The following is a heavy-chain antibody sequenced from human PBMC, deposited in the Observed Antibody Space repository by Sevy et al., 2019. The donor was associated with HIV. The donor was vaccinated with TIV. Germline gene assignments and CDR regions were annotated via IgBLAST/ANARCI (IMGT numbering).Heavy chain of an antibody. Sequence: GGSLRLSCAASGFTFSSYPMHWVRQAPGKGLEWVSFISFDGTDEYYADSVKCRFTITRDNSKNILFLQMNRLRAEDTAFFYCVRETTMLPRGAFDFWGQGTMVTVSS. V-gene: IGHV3-30-3*01. CDR1: GFTFSSYP. CDR3: VRETTMLPRGAFDF. D-gene: IGHD3-10*01. CDR2: ISFDGTDE. J-gene: IGHJ3*01.